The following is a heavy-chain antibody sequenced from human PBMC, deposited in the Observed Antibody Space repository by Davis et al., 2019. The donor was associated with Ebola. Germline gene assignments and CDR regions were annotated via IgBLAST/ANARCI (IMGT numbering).Heavy chain of an antibody. J-gene: IGHJ4*02. V-gene: IGHV4-59*02. Sequence: MPSETLSLTCTVSGGSVSDYYWTWIRQPPGKGLEWIGYIYYSGSTNYNPSLRSRVTISVDTSKNQFSLKLSSVTAADTAIYYCAGDQNNYMWSFYWGQGTLVTVSS. D-gene: IGHD1-1*01. CDR2: IYYSGST. CDR3: AGDQNNYMWSFY. CDR1: GGSVSDYY.